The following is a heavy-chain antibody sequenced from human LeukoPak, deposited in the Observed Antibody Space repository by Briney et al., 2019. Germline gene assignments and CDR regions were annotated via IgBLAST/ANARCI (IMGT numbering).Heavy chain of an antibody. CDR1: GLTFSSYA. CDR2: ISYDGSNK. D-gene: IGHD6-19*01. Sequence: GSLRLSCAASGLTFSSYAMHWVRQAPGKGLEWVAVISYDGSNKYYADSVKGRFTISRDNSKNTLYLQMNSLRAEDTAVYYCASPLPNSGWYEERDYWGQGTLVTVSS. V-gene: IGHV3-30*01. CDR3: ASPLPNSGWYEERDY. J-gene: IGHJ4*02.